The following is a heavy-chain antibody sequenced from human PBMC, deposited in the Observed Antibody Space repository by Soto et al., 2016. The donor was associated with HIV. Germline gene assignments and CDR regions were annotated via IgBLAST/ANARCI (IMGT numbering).Heavy chain of an antibody. CDR3: ATSATYYYDTSGYHY. Sequence: QVHLLESGPGLLKPLETLSLTCAVYGGSFRGYWSWIRQPPGKGLEWIGEINDSGSTNYNPSLKSRVTISVDKSKNQFSLKLSSVTAADTAVYYCATSATYYYDTSGYHYVGPGTLVHRLL. CDR2: INDSGST. J-gene: IGHJ4*02. D-gene: IGHD3-22*01. CDR1: GGSFRGY. V-gene: IGHV4-34*01.